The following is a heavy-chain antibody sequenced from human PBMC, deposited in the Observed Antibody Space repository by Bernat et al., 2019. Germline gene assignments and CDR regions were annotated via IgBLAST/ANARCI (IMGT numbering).Heavy chain of an antibody. Sequence: EVQLLESGGGLVQPGGSLRLSCAASGFTFSSYAMSWVRQAPGKGLEWVSAISGSGGSTYYPESVKGRFTISRDNSKNTLYLQMNSLGAEDTAVYYCAKGPSVGVWRYYFDYWGQGTLVTVSS. CDR1: GFTFSSYA. J-gene: IGHJ4*02. CDR3: AKGPSVGVWRYYFDY. V-gene: IGHV3-23*01. D-gene: IGHD5/OR15-5a*01. CDR2: ISGSGGST.